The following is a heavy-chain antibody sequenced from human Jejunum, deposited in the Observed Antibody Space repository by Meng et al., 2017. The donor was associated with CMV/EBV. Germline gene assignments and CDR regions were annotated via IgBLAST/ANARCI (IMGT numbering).Heavy chain of an antibody. J-gene: IGHJ4*02. V-gene: IGHV3-7*01. CDR1: GFTFTSYG. D-gene: IGHD6-25*01. CDR2: IKEDGSQT. Sequence: CAASGFTFTSYGMTWLRQAPGTGLEWVANIKEDGSQTSYVDSVKGRFTISRDNARNSLCLQMNSLRVEDTAMYYCARYNSSASHDFLGQGTLVTVSS. CDR3: ARYNSSASHDF.